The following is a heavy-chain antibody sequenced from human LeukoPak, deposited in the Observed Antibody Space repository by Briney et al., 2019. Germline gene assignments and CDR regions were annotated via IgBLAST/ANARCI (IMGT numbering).Heavy chain of an antibody. Sequence: SETLSLTCAVYGGSFSGYYWSWIRQPPGKGLEWIGELNHSGSTNYNPSLKSRVTISVDTSKNQFSLKLSSVTAADTAVYYCARGGCSGGSCYEDAFDIWGQGTMVTVSS. CDR1: GGSFSGYY. J-gene: IGHJ3*02. V-gene: IGHV4-34*01. CDR2: LNHSGST. D-gene: IGHD2-15*01. CDR3: ARGGCSGGSCYEDAFDI.